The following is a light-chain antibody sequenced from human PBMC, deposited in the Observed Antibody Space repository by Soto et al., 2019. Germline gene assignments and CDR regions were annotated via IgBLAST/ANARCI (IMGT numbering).Light chain of an antibody. CDR3: CSYAGITTYYV. V-gene: IGLV2-23*01. J-gene: IGLJ1*01. CDR1: SSDVGSYNL. CDR2: GGT. Sequence: QSALTQPASVSGCPGQSITISCTGTSSDVGSYNLVSWYQQHPGEAPKLMIYGGTKRPSGVSNRFSGSKSGNTASLTISGLQAEDEADYYCCSYAGITTYYVFGTGTKLTVL.